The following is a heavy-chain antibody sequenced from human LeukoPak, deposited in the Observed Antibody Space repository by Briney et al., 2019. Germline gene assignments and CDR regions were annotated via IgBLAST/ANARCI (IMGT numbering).Heavy chain of an antibody. J-gene: IGHJ4*02. CDR1: GYTFTGQY. D-gene: IGHD3-10*01. V-gene: IGHV1-2*02. CDR2: ITPNSGGT. CDR3: ATGSGTYSPDY. Sequence: ASVKVSCKASGYTFTGQYLHWVRQAPGQGLEWMGWITPNSGGTNYAQKFQGRGTMTRDTSTSTAYMELSRLTSDDTALYYCATGSGTYSPDYWGQGTLVTVSS.